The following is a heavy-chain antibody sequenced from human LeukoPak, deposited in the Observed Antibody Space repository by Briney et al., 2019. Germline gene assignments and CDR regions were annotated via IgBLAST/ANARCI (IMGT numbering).Heavy chain of an antibody. Sequence: GSFLILSSAASGFISSSYGMHWLRQAGGKGLEWVAVIGYGGSNKYYADSVKGRFTISRDNSKNTLYVQMNSLRADDTAVYYCATPLPHGSDPSIYYYYMDVWGKGTTVTISS. J-gene: IGHJ6*03. CDR3: ATPLPHGSDPSIYYYYMDV. CDR2: IGYGGSNK. V-gene: IGHV3-33*08. D-gene: IGHD3-10*01. CDR1: GFISSSYG.